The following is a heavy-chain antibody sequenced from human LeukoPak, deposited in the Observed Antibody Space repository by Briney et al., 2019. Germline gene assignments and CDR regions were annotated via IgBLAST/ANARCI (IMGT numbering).Heavy chain of an antibody. CDR2: IYSSGNT. Sequence: SETLSRTGAVSGASITSSNYYWGWVRQSPGKGLEWIGNIYSSGNTYYNASLKSRVTMYIDTSKNQFFRKLSSVTAADTAMYYCAKSNGYGLIDYWGQGPLVTVSS. CDR3: AKSNGYGLIDY. CDR1: GASITSSNYY. J-gene: IGHJ4*02. D-gene: IGHD5-12*01. V-gene: IGHV4-39*01.